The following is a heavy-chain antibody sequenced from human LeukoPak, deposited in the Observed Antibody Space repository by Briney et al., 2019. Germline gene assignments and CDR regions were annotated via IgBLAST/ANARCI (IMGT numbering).Heavy chain of an antibody. Sequence: PGGSLRLSCAASGFTFSSYAMSWVRQAPGKGLEWVSAISGSGGSTYYADSVKGRFTISRDNSKNTLYLQMNSLRAEDTAVYYCAKHERSSGSCYPPEFDYWGQGTLVTVSS. CDR3: AKHERSSGSCYPPEFDY. V-gene: IGHV3-23*01. CDR1: GFTFSSYA. D-gene: IGHD2-15*01. CDR2: ISGSGGST. J-gene: IGHJ4*02.